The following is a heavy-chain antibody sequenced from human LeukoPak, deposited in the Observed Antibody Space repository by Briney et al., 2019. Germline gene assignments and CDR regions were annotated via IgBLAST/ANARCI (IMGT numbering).Heavy chain of an antibody. CDR3: ARDDSSTDGSGSYFDLLDS. J-gene: IGHJ4*02. Sequence: GGSLRLSCAASGFTFSTYWMTWVRQAPGKGLEWVANIKRDGRDKNYLDSVKGRFTISRDNAKNTLYLQMNSLRAEDTAVYYCARDDSSTDGSGSYFDLLDSWGQGTLVTVSS. CDR2: IKRDGRDK. V-gene: IGHV3-7*04. CDR1: GFTFSTYW. D-gene: IGHD3-22*01.